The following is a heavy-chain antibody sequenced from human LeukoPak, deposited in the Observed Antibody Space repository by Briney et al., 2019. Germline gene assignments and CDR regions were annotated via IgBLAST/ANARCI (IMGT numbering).Heavy chain of an antibody. CDR3: ARDWRLVVSNWFDP. V-gene: IGHV1-18*01. J-gene: IGHJ5*02. D-gene: IGHD2-2*01. CDR2: ISAHNGNT. CDR1: GYTFTSYG. Sequence: GASVKVSCKASGYTFTSYGISWVRQAPGQGLEWMGWISAHNGNTNYAQKLQGRVTITTDTSTSTAYMELRSLRSDDTAVYYCARDWRLVVSNWFDPWGQGTLVTVSS.